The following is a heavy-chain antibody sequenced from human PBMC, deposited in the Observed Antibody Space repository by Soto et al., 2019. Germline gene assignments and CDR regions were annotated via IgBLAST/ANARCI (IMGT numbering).Heavy chain of an antibody. CDR1: GGSISSGGYY. J-gene: IGHJ5*02. Sequence: QVQLQESGPGLVKPSQTLSLTCTVSGGSISSGGYYWSWIRQHPGKGLEWIGYIYYRGSTYYNPSLKSRVTISVDTSKNQFSLKLSSVTAADTAVYYCARHGSGGGRWFDPWGQGTLVTVSS. CDR2: IYYRGST. D-gene: IGHD3-10*01. CDR3: ARHGSGGGRWFDP. V-gene: IGHV4-31*03.